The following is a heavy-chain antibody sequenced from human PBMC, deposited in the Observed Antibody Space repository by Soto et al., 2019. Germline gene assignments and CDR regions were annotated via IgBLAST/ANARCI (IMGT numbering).Heavy chain of an antibody. D-gene: IGHD1-1*01. CDR2: IIPMYGTT. CDR1: GGTFRSYV. CDR3: ARIGTLDWIDDY. V-gene: IGHV1-69*12. J-gene: IGHJ4*02. Sequence: QVQLVQSGAEVKKPGSSVKVSCKASGGTFRSYVTSWVRQAPGQGLEWLGGIIPMYGTTYYAQTFQGRVTISADESTSTACIELSSLRSEDTAVYYCARIGTLDWIDDYWGQGTLVTVSS.